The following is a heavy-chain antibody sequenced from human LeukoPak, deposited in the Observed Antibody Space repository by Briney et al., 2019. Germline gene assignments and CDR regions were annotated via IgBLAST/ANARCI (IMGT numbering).Heavy chain of an antibody. V-gene: IGHV3-23*01. Sequence: GGSLRLSCAASGFTFSSYAMSWVRQAPGKGLEWVSAISGSGGSTYYADSVKGRFTISRDNAKNSLYLQMNSLRAEDTAVYYCARGQGGNHFDYWGQGTLVTVSS. CDR1: GFTFSSYA. D-gene: IGHD4-23*01. CDR3: ARGQGGNHFDY. J-gene: IGHJ4*02. CDR2: ISGSGGST.